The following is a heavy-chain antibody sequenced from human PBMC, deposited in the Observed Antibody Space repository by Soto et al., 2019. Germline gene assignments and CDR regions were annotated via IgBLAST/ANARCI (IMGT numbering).Heavy chain of an antibody. CDR1: GFTFSNYW. Sequence: DVQLVESGGGLVQPGGSLRLSCAASGFTFSNYWMHWVRQVPGKGLMWVSRISSDGNTTSYADSVRGRFTISRDNAKNTLYLEMNSLRAEDTAVYYCARSGYSYGFDSWGQGTLVTVSS. CDR3: ARSGYSYGFDS. D-gene: IGHD5-18*01. V-gene: IGHV3-74*01. CDR2: ISSDGNTT. J-gene: IGHJ4*02.